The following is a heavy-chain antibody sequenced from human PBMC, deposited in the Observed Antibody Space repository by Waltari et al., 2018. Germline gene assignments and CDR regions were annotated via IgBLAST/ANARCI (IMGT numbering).Heavy chain of an antibody. Sequence: EVQLVQSGAEVKKPGATVKISCKASGYTFTDYYMHWVQQAPGKGLEWMGRVDPEDGETIYAEKCQGRVTITADTSTDTAYMELSSLRSEDTAVYYCATMRAYSSSWNYFDYWGQGTLVTVSS. D-gene: IGHD6-13*01. CDR3: ATMRAYSSSWNYFDY. J-gene: IGHJ4*02. V-gene: IGHV1-69-2*01. CDR2: VDPEDGET. CDR1: GYTFTDYY.